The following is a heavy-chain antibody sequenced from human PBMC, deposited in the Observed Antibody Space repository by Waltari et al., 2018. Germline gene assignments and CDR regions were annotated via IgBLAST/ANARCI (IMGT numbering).Heavy chain of an antibody. CDR2: VRPSGKT. D-gene: IGHD5-12*01. V-gene: IGHV4-4*02. CDR3: ARDRGRGLYLDP. J-gene: IGHJ5*02. CDR1: GDYMISTDV. Sequence: QLQLQESGPGLVKPSGTLSLTCAVFGDYMISTDVYTWGRQPPGKGLEWIGQVRPSGKTNYNPSFASRVSISVDTYKNQVSLRVTSATAADTAVYYCARDRGRGLYLDPWGPGTLVTVSP.